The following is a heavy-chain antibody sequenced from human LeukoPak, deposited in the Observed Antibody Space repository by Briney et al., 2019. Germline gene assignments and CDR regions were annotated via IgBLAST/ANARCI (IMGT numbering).Heavy chain of an antibody. V-gene: IGHV3-15*01. Sequence: PGGSLRRSCAASGFTFSNAWMSWVRQAPGKGLEWVGRIKSKTDGGTTDYAAPVKGRFTISRDDSKNTLYLQMNSLKTEDTAVYYCTTEYALLSGDIDYWGQGTLVTVTS. J-gene: IGHJ4*02. CDR2: IKSKTDGGTT. CDR3: TTEYALLSGDIDY. CDR1: GFTFSNAW. D-gene: IGHD3-10*01.